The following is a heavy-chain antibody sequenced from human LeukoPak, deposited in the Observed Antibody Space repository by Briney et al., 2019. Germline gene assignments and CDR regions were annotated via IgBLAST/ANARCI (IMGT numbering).Heavy chain of an antibody. D-gene: IGHD3-22*01. Sequence: PGGSLRLSCAASGFTFSSYGMHWVRQAPGKGLEWVAVISYDGSNKYYADSVKGRFTISRDNSKNTLYLQMNSLRAEDTAVYYCAKDLYYDSSGYYPPSFDYWGQGTLVTVSS. CDR3: AKDLYYDSSGYYPPSFDY. CDR1: GFTFSSYG. J-gene: IGHJ4*02. CDR2: ISYDGSNK. V-gene: IGHV3-30*18.